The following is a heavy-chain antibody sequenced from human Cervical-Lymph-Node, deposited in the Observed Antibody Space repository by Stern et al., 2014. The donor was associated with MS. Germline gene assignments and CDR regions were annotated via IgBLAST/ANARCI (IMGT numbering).Heavy chain of an antibody. CDR1: GFTFDDHA. CDR3: VRDRGASGTYWYFDL. CDR2: INWNSGDI. J-gene: IGHJ2*01. Sequence: EVQLVESGGGLIQPGRSLSLSCAASGFTFDDHAMHWVRQAPGKGLEGISGINWNSGDIDYADSVKGRFTISRDNAKNSLYLQMSSLRPEDTALYFCVRDRGASGTYWYFDLWGRGTLVTVSS. D-gene: IGHD3-16*01. V-gene: IGHV3-9*01.